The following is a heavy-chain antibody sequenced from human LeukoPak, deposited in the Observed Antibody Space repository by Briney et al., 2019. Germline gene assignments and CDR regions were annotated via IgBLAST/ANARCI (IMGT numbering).Heavy chain of an antibody. D-gene: IGHD3-3*01. Sequence: GGSLRLSCAASGFTFSSYAMSWVRQAPGKGLEWVSAISGSGGSTYYTDSVKGRFTISRDNSKNTLYLQMNSLRAEDTAVYHWAKEKTYYVFWSPQPPNDVFDIGGQGTMVPVSS. J-gene: IGHJ3*02. CDR2: ISGSGGST. V-gene: IGHV3-23*01. CDR3: AKEKTYYVFWSPQPPNDVFDI. CDR1: GFTFSSYA.